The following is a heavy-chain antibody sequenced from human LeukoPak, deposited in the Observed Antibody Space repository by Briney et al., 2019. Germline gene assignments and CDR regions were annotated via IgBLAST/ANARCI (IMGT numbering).Heavy chain of an antibody. CDR1: GFTFSNYA. Sequence: PGRSLRLSCAASGFTFSNYAMHWVRQAPGKGLEWVAVISYDGSNKYYADSVKGRFTISRDNSKNTLYLQMNSLRAEDTAVYYCAIDSGFSGTQRGEYWGQGTLVTVSS. CDR2: ISYDGSNK. CDR3: AIDSGFSGTQRGEY. J-gene: IGHJ4*02. V-gene: IGHV3-30*04. D-gene: IGHD3/OR15-3a*01.